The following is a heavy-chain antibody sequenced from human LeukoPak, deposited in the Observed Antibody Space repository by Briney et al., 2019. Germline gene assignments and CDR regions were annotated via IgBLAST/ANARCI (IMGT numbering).Heavy chain of an antibody. D-gene: IGHD4-11*01. CDR2: IIPIFGTA. Sequence: GASVKVSCKASGGTLSSYAISWVRQAPGQGLEWMGGIIPIFGTANYAQKFQGRVTITADESTSTAYMELSSLRSEDTAVYYCARVRDYSNYRWFDPWGQGTLVTVSS. J-gene: IGHJ5*02. CDR3: ARVRDYSNYRWFDP. CDR1: GGTLSSYA. V-gene: IGHV1-69*13.